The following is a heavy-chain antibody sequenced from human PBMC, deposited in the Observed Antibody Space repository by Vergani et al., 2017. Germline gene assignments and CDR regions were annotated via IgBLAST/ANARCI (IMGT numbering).Heavy chain of an antibody. J-gene: IGHJ2*01. CDR2: ISGSGGST. D-gene: IGHD6-13*01. Sequence: QVQLVESGGGVVQPGGSLRLSCIASGFTFRIYGMHWVRQAPGKGLEWVSAISGSGGSTYYADSVKGRFTISRDNAKNSLYLQMNSLRAEDTALYYCVKDIAASGNYWYFDLWGRGTLVTVSS. CDR3: VKDIAASGNYWYFDL. CDR1: GFTFRIYG. V-gene: IGHV3-NL1*01.